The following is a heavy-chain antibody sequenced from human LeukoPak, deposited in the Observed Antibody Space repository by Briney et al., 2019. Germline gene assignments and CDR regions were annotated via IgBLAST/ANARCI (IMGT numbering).Heavy chain of an antibody. CDR3: ARTRGYCSSTSCSYYYMDV. CDR1: GFTFSDYY. CDR2: ISSSGSTI. J-gene: IGHJ6*03. D-gene: IGHD2-2*01. Sequence: GGSLRLSCAASGFTFSDYYMSWIRQAPGKGLEWVSYISSSGSTIYYADSVKGRFTISRDNAKNSLYLQMNSLRAEDTAVYYCARTRGYCSSTSCSYYYMDVWGKGTTVTVSS. V-gene: IGHV3-11*04.